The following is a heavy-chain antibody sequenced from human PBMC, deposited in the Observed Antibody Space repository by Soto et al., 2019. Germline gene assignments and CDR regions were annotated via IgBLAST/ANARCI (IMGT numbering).Heavy chain of an antibody. CDR3: ARDQSVGSSVVTPSEGHYYYYYGMDV. CDR2: IFYSGST. D-gene: IGHD2-21*02. V-gene: IGHV4-59*01. Sequence: SETLSLTCTVSGGSLISYYWSWVRPPPGKGLEGIGDIFYSGSTNYNPSLKSRVTISVDTSKNQFSLKLSSVTAADTAVYYCARDQSVGSSVVTPSEGHYYYYYGMDVWGQGTTVTVSS. CDR1: GGSLISYY. J-gene: IGHJ6*02.